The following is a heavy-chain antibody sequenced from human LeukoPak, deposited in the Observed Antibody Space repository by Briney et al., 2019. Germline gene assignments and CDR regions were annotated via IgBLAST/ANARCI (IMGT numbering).Heavy chain of an antibody. CDR2: IYYSGDT. D-gene: IGHD4/OR15-4a*01. Sequence: SETLSLTCTVSRGSISGYSWSWIRQSPGGGLEWIGYIYYSGDTAYNPSLRSRVTLSVDTSKNQFSLQLRSVTTADTAVYYCVRGPYGASISEWFDPWGQGTQVIVSP. V-gene: IGHV4-59*01. CDR3: VRGPYGASISEWFDP. J-gene: IGHJ5*02. CDR1: RGSISGYS.